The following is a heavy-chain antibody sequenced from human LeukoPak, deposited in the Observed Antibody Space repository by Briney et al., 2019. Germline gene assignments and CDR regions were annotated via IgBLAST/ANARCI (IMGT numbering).Heavy chain of an antibody. Sequence: PGGSLRLSCAASGFTFSSYAMSWVRQAPGKGLEWVSTITGSGGNTYYADSVKGRFTISSDNSKNTLYLQMDSLRAEDTAVYYCAKVAAAVADTRTDYWGQGTLVTVSS. V-gene: IGHV3-23*01. CDR1: GFTFSSYA. J-gene: IGHJ4*02. CDR2: ITGSGGNT. D-gene: IGHD6-25*01. CDR3: AKVAAAVADTRTDY.